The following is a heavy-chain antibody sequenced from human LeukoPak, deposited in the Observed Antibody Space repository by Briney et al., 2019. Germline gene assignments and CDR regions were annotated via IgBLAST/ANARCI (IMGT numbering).Heavy chain of an antibody. J-gene: IGHJ4*02. D-gene: IGHD6-13*01. CDR2: ISYDGSNK. CDR3: ARDGRIAAAGPFDY. CDR1: GFTFSSYA. Sequence: GGSLRLSCAASGFTFSSYAMHWVRQAPGKGLEWVAVISYDGSNKYYADSVKGRFTISRDNSKNTLYLQMNSLRAEDTAVYYCARDGRIAAAGPFDYWGQGTLVTVSS. V-gene: IGHV3-30-3*01.